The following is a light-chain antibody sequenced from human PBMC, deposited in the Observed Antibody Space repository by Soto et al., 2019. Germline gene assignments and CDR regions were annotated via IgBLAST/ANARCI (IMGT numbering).Light chain of an antibody. CDR3: QQYDSSPPFALT. CDR2: GAS. Sequence: EIVLTQSPGTLSLPPGERATLSCRASQSVSISYLAWYQQRPGQAPRLLIYGASGRATGIPDRFSGSGSGTDFTLTINRLEPEDFAVYYCQQYDSSPPFALTFGGGTKVDIK. V-gene: IGKV3-20*01. CDR1: QSVSISY. J-gene: IGKJ4*01.